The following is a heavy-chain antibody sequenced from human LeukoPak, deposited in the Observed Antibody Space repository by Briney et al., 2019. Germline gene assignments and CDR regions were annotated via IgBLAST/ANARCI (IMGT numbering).Heavy chain of an antibody. CDR3: AASGGSAIAQQYVDV. D-gene: IGHD2-2*01. Sequence: GGSLRLSCAASGFTFSASGMNWVRQAPGKGLEWVSAISYSGGRIYYADSVKGRFTISRDNAKNSLYLQMNTLRAEDTAVYYWAASGGSAIAQQYVDVGGRG. CDR1: GFTFSASG. V-gene: IGHV3-21*01. J-gene: IGHJ6*03. CDR2: ISYSGGRI.